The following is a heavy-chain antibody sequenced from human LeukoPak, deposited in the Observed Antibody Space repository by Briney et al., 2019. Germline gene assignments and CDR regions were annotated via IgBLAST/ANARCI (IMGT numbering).Heavy chain of an antibody. CDR1: GFTFSGSA. CDR2: IRSKANSYAT. Sequence: PGGSLKLSCAASGFTFSGSAMHWVRQASGKGLEWVGRIRSKANSYATAYAASVKGRFTIYRDDSKNTAYLQMNSLKTEDTAVYYCTRPHSGSYSNWGQGTLVTASS. D-gene: IGHD1-26*01. J-gene: IGHJ4*02. CDR3: TRPHSGSYSN. V-gene: IGHV3-73*01.